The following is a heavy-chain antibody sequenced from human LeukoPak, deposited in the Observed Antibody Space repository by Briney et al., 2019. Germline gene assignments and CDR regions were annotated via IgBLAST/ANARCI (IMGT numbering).Heavy chain of an antibody. D-gene: IGHD4-17*01. CDR1: GYTFTSYG. J-gene: IGHJ4*02. CDR2: MNPNSGNT. Sequence: EASVKVSCKASGYTFTSYGISWVRQAPGQGLEWMGWMNPNSGNTGYAQKFQGRVTMTRNTSISTAYMELSSLRSEDTAVYYCARGRFDYGDYGSDYWGQGTLVTVSS. CDR3: ARGRFDYGDYGSDY. V-gene: IGHV1-8*02.